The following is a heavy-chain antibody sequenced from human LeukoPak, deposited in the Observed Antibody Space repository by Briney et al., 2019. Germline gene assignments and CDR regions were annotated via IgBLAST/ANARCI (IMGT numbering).Heavy chain of an antibody. CDR1: GGSISSYY. CDR3: ARGIYGDYGLGY. Sequence: SETLSLTCTVSGGSISSYYWSWIRQPAGKGLKWIGRIYSSGSINYNPSLKSRVTMSLDMPKNQFSLKLSSVTAADTAVYYCARGIYGDYGLGYWGQGTLVTVSS. J-gene: IGHJ4*02. D-gene: IGHD4-17*01. CDR2: IYSSGSI. V-gene: IGHV4-4*07.